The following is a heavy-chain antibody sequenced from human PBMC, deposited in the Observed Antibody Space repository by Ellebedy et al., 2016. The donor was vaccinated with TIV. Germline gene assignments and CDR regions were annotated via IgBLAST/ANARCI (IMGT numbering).Heavy chain of an antibody. V-gene: IGHV4-39*01. J-gene: IGHJ5*02. CDR2: IYYSGST. D-gene: IGHD3-10*01. CDR3: ARHLYGSGSYFRFDP. CDR1: GGSISSSSYY. Sequence: MPSETLSLTCTVSGGSISSSSYYWGCNRQPTGQGLEWIGSIYYSGSTYYNPSLKSRVTISVDTSKNQFSLKLSSVTAADTAVYYCARHLYGSGSYFRFDPWGQGTLVTVSS.